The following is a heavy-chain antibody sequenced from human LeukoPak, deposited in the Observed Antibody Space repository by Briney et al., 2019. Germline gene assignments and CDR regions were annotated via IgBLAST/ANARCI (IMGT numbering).Heavy chain of an antibody. CDR2: IYYSGST. CDR1: GGSIGSYY. CDR3: ARRPYSSSWPFNY. V-gene: IGHV4-59*12. D-gene: IGHD6-13*01. Sequence: KSSETLSLTCTVSGGSIGSYYWSWIRQPPGKGLEWIGYIYYSGSTNYNPSLKSRVTISVDTSKNQFSLKVSSVTAADTAVYYCARRPYSSSWPFNYWGQGTVVTVSS. J-gene: IGHJ4*02.